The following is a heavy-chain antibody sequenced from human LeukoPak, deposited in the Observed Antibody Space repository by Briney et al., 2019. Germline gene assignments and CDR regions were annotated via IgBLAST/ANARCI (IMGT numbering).Heavy chain of an antibody. CDR2: IYYSGST. D-gene: IGHD4-11*01. J-gene: IGHJ4*02. Sequence: TPSETLSLTCTVSGGSISSYYWSWIRQPPGKGLEWIGYIYYSGSTNYNPSLKSRVTISADTSKNQFSLRLSSVTAADTAVYYCARDSADSNYYFDYWGQGTLVTVSS. CDR3: ARDSADSNYYFDY. V-gene: IGHV4-59*01. CDR1: GGSISSYY.